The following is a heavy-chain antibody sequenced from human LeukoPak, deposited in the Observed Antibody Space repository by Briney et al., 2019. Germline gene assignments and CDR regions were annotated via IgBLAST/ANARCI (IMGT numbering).Heavy chain of an antibody. V-gene: IGHV3-20*01. Sequence: GGSLRPSCAASGFTFDDYGMSWVRQAPGKGLEWVSGINWNGGSTDYADSVKGRFTISRDNAKNSLYLQMNSLRVEDTAFYHCARVMEHCSGGSCSAWYFDLWARGTLVTVSS. CDR1: GFTFDDYG. CDR2: INWNGGST. CDR3: ARVMEHCSGGSCSAWYFDL. J-gene: IGHJ2*01. D-gene: IGHD2-15*01.